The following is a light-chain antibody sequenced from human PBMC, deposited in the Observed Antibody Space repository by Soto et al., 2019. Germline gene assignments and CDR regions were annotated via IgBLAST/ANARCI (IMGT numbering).Light chain of an antibody. CDR2: GVS. J-gene: IGLJ1*01. CDR1: SSDVGGFNY. CDR3: SSYTIRSTFYV. V-gene: IGLV2-14*01. Sequence: QSALTQPASVSKSPGQSITISCTGSSSDVGGFNYVSWYQQHPGKAPKLLIYGVSNRPSGVSDRFSASKSGNTASLTISGLQAEDAADYYCSSYTIRSTFYVFGTGTKVTV.